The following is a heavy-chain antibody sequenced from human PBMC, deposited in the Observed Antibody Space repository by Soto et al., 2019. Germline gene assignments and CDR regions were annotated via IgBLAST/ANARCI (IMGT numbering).Heavy chain of an antibody. J-gene: IGHJ6*02. CDR1: GDSVSSNSAA. D-gene: IGHD6-13*01. V-gene: IGHV6-1*01. CDR2: TYYRSKWYN. CDR3: ARAGAAAGHYYYYGMDV. Sequence: QVQLQQSGPGLVKPSQTLSLTCAISGDSVSSNSAAWNWIRQSPSRGLEWLGRTYYRSKWYNDDAVSVKSRITINPDTSKNQFSLQLNSVTPEDTAVYYCARAGAAAGHYYYYGMDVWGQGTTVTVSS.